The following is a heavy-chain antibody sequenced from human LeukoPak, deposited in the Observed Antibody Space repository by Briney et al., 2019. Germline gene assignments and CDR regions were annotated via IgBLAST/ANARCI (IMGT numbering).Heavy chain of an antibody. CDR3: AKPKHSGSYYAVQGYYGMDV. D-gene: IGHD1-26*01. CDR1: GFTFSSYS. V-gene: IGHV3-73*01. CDR2: IRSKANSYAT. Sequence: PGGSLRLSCAASGFTFSSYSMTWVRQASGKGLEWVGRIRSKANSYATAYAASVKGRFTISRDDSKNTAYLQMNSLRAEDTAVYYCAKPKHSGSYYAVQGYYGMDVWGQGTTVTVSS. J-gene: IGHJ6*02.